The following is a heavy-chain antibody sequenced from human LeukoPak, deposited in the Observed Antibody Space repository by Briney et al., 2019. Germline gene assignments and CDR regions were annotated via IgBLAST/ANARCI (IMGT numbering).Heavy chain of an antibody. CDR2: ISGGGRST. Sequence: GGSLRLSCAASGFTLSSYAMSWVRQAPGKGLEWVSAISGGGRSTYYADTAKYRFTITRDNSKNTLYLKMNSFRAEDTAVYYCAKEGNVVIPAAIKEFECWGHRTMVSVSS. CDR3: AKEGNVVIPAAIKEFEC. J-gene: IGHJ4*01. CDR1: GFTLSSYA. V-gene: IGHV3-23*01. D-gene: IGHD2-2*02.